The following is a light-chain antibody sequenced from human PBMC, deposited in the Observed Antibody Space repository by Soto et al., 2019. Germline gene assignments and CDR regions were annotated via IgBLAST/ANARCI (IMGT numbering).Light chain of an antibody. J-gene: IGKJ1*01. CDR3: QQYSRAPLT. Sequence: EIVMTQSPATLSVSPGERATLSCRASQSVSNNLAWYQQKPGQAPRLVISGASSRTSGIPDRFSASGSGTDFTLTISRLEPEDFAVYYCQQYSRAPLTFGQGTKVDIK. CDR2: GAS. V-gene: IGKV3-20*01. CDR1: QSVSNN.